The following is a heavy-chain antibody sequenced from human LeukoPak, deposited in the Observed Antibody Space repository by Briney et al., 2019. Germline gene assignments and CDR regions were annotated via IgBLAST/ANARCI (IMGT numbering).Heavy chain of an antibody. CDR2: IADAGT. V-gene: IGHV3-23*01. D-gene: IGHD3-16*01. CDR3: ARNLGPFDV. J-gene: IGHJ3*01. Sequence: PGGALRRSCAASGFTFNDFAMTWVRQAPGKGLEWVSTIADAGTYYADSVKGRFIISRDNAKNMLYLQLNSLRADDTAMYYCARNLGPFDVRGHGTMVTVSS. CDR1: GFTFNDFA.